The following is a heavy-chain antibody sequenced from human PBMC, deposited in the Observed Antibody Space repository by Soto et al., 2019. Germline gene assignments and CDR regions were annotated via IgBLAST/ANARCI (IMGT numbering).Heavy chain of an antibody. CDR2: ISYDGSNK. Sequence: ESGGGVVQPGRSLRLSCAASGFTFSSYGMHWVRQAPGKGLEWVAVISYDGSNKYYTDSVKGRFTISRDNSKNTLYLQMNSLRAEDTAVYYCAKDLGDWGYFDYWGQGTLVTVSS. V-gene: IGHV3-30*18. CDR3: AKDLGDWGYFDY. J-gene: IGHJ4*02. D-gene: IGHD7-27*01. CDR1: GFTFSSYG.